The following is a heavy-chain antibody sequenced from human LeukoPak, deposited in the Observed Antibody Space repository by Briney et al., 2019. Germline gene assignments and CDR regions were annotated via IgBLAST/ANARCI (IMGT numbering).Heavy chain of an antibody. CDR3: ARGYDSSGYSGFDY. V-gene: IGHV3-48*03. CDR1: VFTFSTYE. Sequence: GGSLRLSCAASVFTFSTYEMNWVRQAPGKGLEWVSFISSSGSTISNADSVKGRFTISRDNAKNSLYLQMNSLRAEDTAVYYCARGYDSSGYSGFDYWGQGTLVTVSS. CDR2: ISSSGSTI. J-gene: IGHJ4*02. D-gene: IGHD3-22*01.